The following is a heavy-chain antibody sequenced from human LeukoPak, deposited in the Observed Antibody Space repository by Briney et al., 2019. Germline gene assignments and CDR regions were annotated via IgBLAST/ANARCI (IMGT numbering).Heavy chain of an antibody. CDR3: ARGRARGYSTVGWFDP. V-gene: IGHV4-34*01. J-gene: IGHJ5*02. CDR1: GGSFSGYY. Sequence: SETLSLTCAVYGGSFSGYYWSWIRQPPGKGLEWLGEINHSGSTNYNPSLKSRVTISVDTSKNQFSLKLSSVTAADTAVYYCARGRARGYSTVGWFDPWGQGTLVTVSS. D-gene: IGHD6-13*01. CDR2: INHSGST.